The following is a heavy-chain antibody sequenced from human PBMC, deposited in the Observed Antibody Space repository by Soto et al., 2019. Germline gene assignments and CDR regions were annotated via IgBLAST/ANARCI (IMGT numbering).Heavy chain of an antibody. CDR1: GYTFSSIG. V-gene: IGHV1-18*01. CDR3: ARDLDGSGSYFTNY. Sequence: GASVKVSCKTSGYTFSSIGISWVRQAPGRGLEWMGWISPHKDDTYYAQRLQGRVTMTTDTSTSTAYMELRSLRSDDTAVYFCARDLDGSGSYFTNYWGQGTLVTASS. D-gene: IGHD3-10*01. CDR2: ISPHKDDT. J-gene: IGHJ4*02.